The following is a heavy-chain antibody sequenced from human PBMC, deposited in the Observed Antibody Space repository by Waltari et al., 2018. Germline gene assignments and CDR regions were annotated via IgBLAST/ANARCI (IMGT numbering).Heavy chain of an antibody. CDR2: IIPIFGKA. CDR1: GYTFTSYA. Sequence: QVQLVQSGAEVKKPGASVKVSCKASGYTFTSYAMHWVRQAPGQRLEWMGRIIPIFGKANYAQKFQGRVTFTADKSTHTAYMEVSGLTSEDTAVYYCASKRIAVAGTGGLDAFDIWGQGTMVTVSS. J-gene: IGHJ3*02. D-gene: IGHD6-19*01. CDR3: ASKRIAVAGTGGLDAFDI. V-gene: IGHV1-69*04.